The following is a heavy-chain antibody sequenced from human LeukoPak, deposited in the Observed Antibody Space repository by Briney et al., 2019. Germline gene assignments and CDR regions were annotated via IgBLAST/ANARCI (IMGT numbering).Heavy chain of an antibody. D-gene: IGHD2-2*01. Sequence: GGSLRLSCAASGFTFSSYEMNWVRQAPGKGLEWVSYISSSGSTIYYADSVKGRFTISRDNAKNSLYLQMNSLRAEDTAVYYCAREGRYCSSTSCYVTASDYWGQGTLVTVSS. CDR1: GFTFSSYE. J-gene: IGHJ4*02. CDR2: ISSSGSTI. CDR3: AREGRYCSSTSCYVTASDY. V-gene: IGHV3-48*03.